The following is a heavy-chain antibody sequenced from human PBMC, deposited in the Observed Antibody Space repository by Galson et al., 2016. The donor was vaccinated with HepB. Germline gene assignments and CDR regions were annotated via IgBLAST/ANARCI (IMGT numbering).Heavy chain of an antibody. D-gene: IGHD1-26*01. CDR1: GGSFSDLG. CDR3: VKESSGSYGWHFDY. CDR2: NIPIFAKA. V-gene: IGHV1-69*05. Sequence: SVKVSCKASGGSFSDLGISWLRQAPGQGLEWMGGNIPIFAKATYARQFQGRVTMTRDTSISTAYMELTGLRSDDTAVYYCVKESSGSYGWHFDYWGQGTLVTVSS. J-gene: IGHJ4*02.